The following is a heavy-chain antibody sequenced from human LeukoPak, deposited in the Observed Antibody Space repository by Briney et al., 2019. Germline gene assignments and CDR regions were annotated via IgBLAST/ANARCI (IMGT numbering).Heavy chain of an antibody. Sequence: ASVKVSCKASGYTFTGYYMHWVRQAPGQGLEWMGWINPNSGGTDYAQKFQGRVTMTRDTSISTAYMELSRLRSDDTAVYYCARALREGSSSWFHEYYYYYGMDVWGQGTTVTVSS. D-gene: IGHD6-13*01. V-gene: IGHV1-2*02. CDR2: INPNSGGT. J-gene: IGHJ6*02. CDR3: ARALREGSSSWFHEYYYYYGMDV. CDR1: GYTFTGYY.